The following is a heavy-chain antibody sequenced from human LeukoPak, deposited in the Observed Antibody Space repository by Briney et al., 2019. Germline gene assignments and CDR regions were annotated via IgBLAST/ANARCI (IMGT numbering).Heavy chain of an antibody. V-gene: IGHV3-23*01. CDR2: ISGSGGST. J-gene: IGHJ4*02. CDR3: ARDRGAYFDWLLSDYFDY. Sequence: GGSLRLSCAASGFTFSSYAMSWVRQAPGKGLEWVSAISGSGGSTYYADSVKGRFTISRDNAKNSLYLQMNSLRAEDTAVYYCARDRGAYFDWLLSDYFDYWGQGTLVTASS. D-gene: IGHD3-9*01. CDR1: GFTFSSYA.